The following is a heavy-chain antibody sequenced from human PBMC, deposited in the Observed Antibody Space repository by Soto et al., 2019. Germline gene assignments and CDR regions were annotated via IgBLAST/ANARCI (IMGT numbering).Heavy chain of an antibody. CDR1: GFTFSTYT. D-gene: IGHD3-16*01. V-gene: IGHV3-48*01. Sequence: AGGSLRLSCAASGFTFSTYTMHWVRQAPGKGLEWVSYISSSGNIIYYADSLRGRFTISRDNAKNSLYLQMNSLRAEDAAVYYCAKSAGSNAYYPNDYWGQGTLVTVSS. CDR3: AKSAGSNAYYPNDY. J-gene: IGHJ4*02. CDR2: ISSSGNII.